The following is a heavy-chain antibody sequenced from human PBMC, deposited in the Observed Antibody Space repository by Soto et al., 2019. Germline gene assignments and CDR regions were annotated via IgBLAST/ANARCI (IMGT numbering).Heavy chain of an antibody. D-gene: IGHD5-12*01. Sequence: GESLKISCKGSGYSFTNYWIGWVRQMPGKGLEWMGTIYPGDSDTRYSPSFQGQVTISADKSISTAYLQWSSLKAWDTAMYYCARVGVATSGNYYNYGMDVWGQGTTVTVS. CDR1: GYSFTNYW. CDR3: ARVGVATSGNYYNYGMDV. J-gene: IGHJ6*02. V-gene: IGHV5-51*01. CDR2: IYPGDSDT.